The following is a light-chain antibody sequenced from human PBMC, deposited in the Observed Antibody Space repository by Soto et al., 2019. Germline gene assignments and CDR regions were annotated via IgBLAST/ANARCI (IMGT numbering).Light chain of an antibody. J-gene: IGLJ3*02. Sequence: QSVLTQPPSASGTPGQRVTISCSGRNSNIGSNTVHWYQQLPGTAPKLLIYSNNQRPSGVPDRFSGSKSGTSASLAISGLQSEDEADYYCATWDDSLNNWVFGGGTKLTVL. CDR3: ATWDDSLNNWV. V-gene: IGLV1-44*01. CDR2: SNN. CDR1: NSNIGSNT.